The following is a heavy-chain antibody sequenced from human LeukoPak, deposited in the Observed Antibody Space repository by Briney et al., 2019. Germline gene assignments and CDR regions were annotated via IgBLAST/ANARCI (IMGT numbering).Heavy chain of an antibody. Sequence: GGSLRLSCAASGFTFSSYNMNWVRQAPGKGLEWVSSISSGSIYIYYADSVKGRFTISRDNAKNSLSLQMNSLRAEDTAVYYCARGDDHYDSSLDYYYYYIDVWGKGTTVTVSS. CDR2: ISSGSIYI. D-gene: IGHD3-22*01. J-gene: IGHJ6*03. V-gene: IGHV3-21*01. CDR1: GFTFSSYN. CDR3: ARGDDHYDSSLDYYYYYIDV.